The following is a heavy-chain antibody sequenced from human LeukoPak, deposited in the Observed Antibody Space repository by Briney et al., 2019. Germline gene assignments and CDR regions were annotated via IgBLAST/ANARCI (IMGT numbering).Heavy chain of an antibody. J-gene: IGHJ4*02. CDR2: FDPEAGET. CDR1: DYALTELS. Sequence: ASVKVSCKVSDYALTELSIHWVRQTPGKGLECMGGFDPEAGETIYAQKFQGRVTMTEDTSTDTAYMELSSLTSDDTAVYYCAAISKPTTRRGHPFDSWGQGTLVTVSS. V-gene: IGHV1-24*01. CDR3: AAISKPTTRRGHPFDS. D-gene: IGHD5-12*01.